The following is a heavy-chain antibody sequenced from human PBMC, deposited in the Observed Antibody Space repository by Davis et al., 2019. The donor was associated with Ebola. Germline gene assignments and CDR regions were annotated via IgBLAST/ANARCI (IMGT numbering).Heavy chain of an antibody. Sequence: MPGGSLRLSCTVSGGSINNYYWSWIRQPPEKGLEWIGYIYYSGNTIYNPSLRSRVTISVDTSKNQFSLKLTSVTAADTAVYYCARQTSYGGKTWFDPWGQGTLVTVSS. D-gene: IGHD4-23*01. CDR3: ARQTSYGGKTWFDP. CDR1: GGSINNYY. V-gene: IGHV4-59*08. J-gene: IGHJ5*02. CDR2: IYYSGNT.